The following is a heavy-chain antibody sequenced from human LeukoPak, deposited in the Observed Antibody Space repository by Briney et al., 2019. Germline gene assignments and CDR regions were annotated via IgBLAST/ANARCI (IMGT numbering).Heavy chain of an antibody. CDR3: RRGSLYVFWGGYQYYLDY. CDR1: GYTFTSYG. V-gene: IGHV1-18*01. CDR2: ISAYNGNT. D-gene: IGHD3-3*01. J-gene: IGHJ4*02. Sequence: GASVKVSCKASGYTFTSYGISWVRQAPGQGLEWMGWISAYNGNTNYAQKLQGRVTMTTDTSTSTAYMELRSLRSAATALYYCRRGSLYVFWGGYQYYLDYGGKGTLVTVPS.